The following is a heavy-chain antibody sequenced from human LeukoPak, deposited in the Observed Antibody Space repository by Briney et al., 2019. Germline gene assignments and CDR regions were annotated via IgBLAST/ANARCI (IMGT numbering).Heavy chain of an antibody. V-gene: IGHV3-11*01. Sequence: GGSLRLSCAASGFTFSDYNMRWIRQAPGKGLEWVSSISRSGSTKYYADSVKGRFTISRDNAKNSLFLQMNSLRAEDTAVYYCARTRSSYGYGDAFDIWGQGTMVTVSS. CDR2: ISRSGSTK. CDR1: GFTFSDYN. CDR3: ARTRSSYGYGDAFDI. D-gene: IGHD5-18*01. J-gene: IGHJ3*02.